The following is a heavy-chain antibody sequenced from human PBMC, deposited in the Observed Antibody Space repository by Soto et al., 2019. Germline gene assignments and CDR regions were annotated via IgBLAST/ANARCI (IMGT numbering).Heavy chain of an antibody. J-gene: IGHJ3*02. CDR2: MSYGGTKK. CDR1: GFSFSSYG. Sequence: QVQLVESGGGVVQPGRSLRLSCAASGFSFSSYGMHWVRQAPGEGLEWVAVMSYGGTKKYYADSVKGRFTISRDNSKNTLYLQMNSLRVEDTAVYYCAKGGMMVVGDAFDILGQGTMVTVSS. D-gene: IGHD3-22*01. V-gene: IGHV3-30*18. CDR3: AKGGMMVVGDAFDI.